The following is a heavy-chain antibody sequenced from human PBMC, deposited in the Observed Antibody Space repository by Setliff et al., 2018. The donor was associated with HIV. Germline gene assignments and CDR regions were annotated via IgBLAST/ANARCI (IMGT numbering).Heavy chain of an antibody. V-gene: IGHV4-59*11. CDR1: GGSIRSHY. Sequence: PSETLSLTCTVSGGSIRSHYWSWIRQPPGKRLEWIGYIYYSGSTNYNPSLKSRVTISVDTAKNQFSLRLSSVTAADTAVYYCARDSGYSFGFNYFDYWSQGTLVTVSS. CDR2: IYYSGST. J-gene: IGHJ4*02. CDR3: ARDSGYSFGFNYFDY. D-gene: IGHD5-18*01.